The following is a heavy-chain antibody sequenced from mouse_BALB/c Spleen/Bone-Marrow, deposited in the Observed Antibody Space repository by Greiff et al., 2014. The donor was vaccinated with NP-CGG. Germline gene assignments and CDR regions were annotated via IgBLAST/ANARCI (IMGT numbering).Heavy chain of an antibody. Sequence: VQLKDSGGGLVQPGGSLKLSCAASGFTFSSYGMSWVRQTPDKRLELVATINSNGGSTYYPDSVKGRFTISRDNAKNTLYLQMSSLKSEDTAMYYCARDPLYYYAWGQGTLVTVSA. J-gene: IGHJ3*01. V-gene: IGHV5-6-3*01. CDR2: INSNGGST. D-gene: IGHD1-1*01. CDR1: GFTFSSYG. CDR3: ARDPLYYYA.